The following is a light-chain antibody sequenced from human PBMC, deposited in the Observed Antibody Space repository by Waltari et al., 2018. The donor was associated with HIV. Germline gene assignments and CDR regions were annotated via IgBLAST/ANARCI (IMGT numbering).Light chain of an antibody. CDR2: GAA. Sequence: EIVMTQSPATLSVSPGERATLSCRASQSVGRSLAWYQQKPGQAPRLLMYGAATRATGVPARFSGSGSVTEFTLTISSLQSEDFAVYYCQQYNNWPLYTFGRGTKLEIK. J-gene: IGKJ2*01. V-gene: IGKV3-15*01. CDR1: QSVGRS. CDR3: QQYNNWPLYT.